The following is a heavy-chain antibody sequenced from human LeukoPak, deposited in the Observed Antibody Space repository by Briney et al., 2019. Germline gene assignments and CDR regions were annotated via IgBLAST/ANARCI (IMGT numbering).Heavy chain of an antibody. CDR1: GFTFSSYA. CDR3: AKTLRPPYARLPDAYDI. Sequence: GGSLRLSCAASGFTFSSYAMSWVRQAPGKGLEWVSAISGSGGSTYYADSVKGRFTISRDNSKNTLYLQMNSLRAEDTAVYYCAKTLRPPYARLPDAYDIWGQGTMVTVSS. D-gene: IGHD2-8*01. J-gene: IGHJ3*02. CDR2: ISGSGGST. V-gene: IGHV3-23*01.